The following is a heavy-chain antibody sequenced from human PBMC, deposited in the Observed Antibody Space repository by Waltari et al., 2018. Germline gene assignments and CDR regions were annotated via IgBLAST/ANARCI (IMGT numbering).Heavy chain of an antibody. D-gene: IGHD6-6*01. CDR1: GFTFSSSG. Sequence: QVQLVESGGGVVQPGRSLRLSCAASGFTFSSSGMHWVRQAPGKGLEWVAVISYDGSNKYYADSVKGRFTISRDNSKNTLYLQMNSLRAEDTAVYYCAKDPRAARPGGMDVWGQGTTVTVSS. CDR2: ISYDGSNK. CDR3: AKDPRAARPGGMDV. J-gene: IGHJ6*02. V-gene: IGHV3-30*18.